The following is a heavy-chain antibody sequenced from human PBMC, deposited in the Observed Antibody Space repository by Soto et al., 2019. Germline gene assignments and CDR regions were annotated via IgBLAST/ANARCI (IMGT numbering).Heavy chain of an antibody. CDR1: GGAFTNYA. CDR3: AREMPSTAAAYFYYGLNV. CDR2: IVPVFPSV. D-gene: IGHD6-13*01. V-gene: IGHV1-69*18. Sequence: QVQLVQSGAEVKRPGSSVKVSCKASGGAFTNYAIYGLRQAPGQGFEGRGTIVPVFPSVYYAPRFQGRLTITADGSTDTVYMMLTSLKSEDTAVYYCAREMPSTAAAYFYYGLNVWGQGTSVTVSS. J-gene: IGHJ6*02.